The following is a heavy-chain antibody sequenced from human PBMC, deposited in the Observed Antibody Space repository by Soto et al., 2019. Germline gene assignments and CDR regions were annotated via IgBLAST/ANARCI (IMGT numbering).Heavy chain of an antibody. Sequence: QVQLQESGPGLVKPSQTLSLTCTVSGASISSGGYYWSWIRHHPGKGLEWIGYIYYSGSTYYNPSLKSRVTISVDTSKNQFSLKLSSVTAADTAVYYCARGLYATPPNDPWGQGTLVTVSS. D-gene: IGHD2-2*01. J-gene: IGHJ5*02. CDR1: GASISSGGYY. V-gene: IGHV4-31*03. CDR2: IYYSGST. CDR3: ARGLYATPPNDP.